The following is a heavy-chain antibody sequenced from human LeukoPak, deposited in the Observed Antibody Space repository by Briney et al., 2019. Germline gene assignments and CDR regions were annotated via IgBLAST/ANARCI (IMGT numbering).Heavy chain of an antibody. CDR2: ISGSGETT. V-gene: IGHV3-23*01. D-gene: IGHD3-10*01. J-gene: IGHJ6*03. CDR1: GFTFSRHG. CDR3: AEAGRGGAITMVRGVKGDYYYMDV. Sequence: GGSLRLSCAASGFTFSRHGMNWVRQAPGKGLEWVSGISGSGETTYYADSVKGRFTISRDNAKNTLYMQMNSLREEDTALYYGAEAGRGGAITMVRGVKGDYYYMDVWGKGTTVTISS.